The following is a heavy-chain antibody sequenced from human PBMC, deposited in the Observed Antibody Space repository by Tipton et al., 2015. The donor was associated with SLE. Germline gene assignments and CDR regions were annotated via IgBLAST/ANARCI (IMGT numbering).Heavy chain of an antibody. J-gene: IGHJ5*02. Sequence: LRLSCTVSGGSINAYYWSWIRQSAGKGLEWIGRIHFSGSTNYNPSLKSRVSMSLDTSKNQFSLTLSSVTAADTALYYCAVPSRSNYFDPWGPGILVTVSS. CDR3: AVPSRSNYFDP. D-gene: IGHD2-2*01. V-gene: IGHV4-4*07. CDR2: IHFSGST. CDR1: GGSINAYY.